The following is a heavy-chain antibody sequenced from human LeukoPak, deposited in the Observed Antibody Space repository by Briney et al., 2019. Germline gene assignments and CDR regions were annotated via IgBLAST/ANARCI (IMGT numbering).Heavy chain of an antibody. V-gene: IGHV3-30*18. CDR3: AKSSSGWSYFDY. CDR2: ISYDGSNK. D-gene: IGHD6-19*01. Sequence: GRSLRLSCAASGFPFSSYGMHWVRQAPGKGLEWVAVISYDGSNKYYADSVKGRFTISRDNSKNTLYLQMNSLRAEDTAVYYCAKSSSGWSYFDYWGQGTLVTVSS. J-gene: IGHJ4*02. CDR1: GFPFSSYG.